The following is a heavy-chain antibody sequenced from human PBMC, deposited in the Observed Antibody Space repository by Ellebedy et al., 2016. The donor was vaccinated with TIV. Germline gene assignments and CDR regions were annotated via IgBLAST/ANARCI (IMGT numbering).Heavy chain of an antibody. Sequence: SETLSLTXTVSGVSISSASYYWGWIRQSPGTGLEWIGNVNYISSTYVNPSFKSRLTLSVDTSNNQFSLKLTSVTAADTAVYYCARTHLGVSVDHWGQGTLVTVSS. V-gene: IGHV4-39*01. CDR2: VNYISST. CDR3: ARTHLGVSVDH. J-gene: IGHJ4*02. D-gene: IGHD3-10*01. CDR1: GVSISSASYY.